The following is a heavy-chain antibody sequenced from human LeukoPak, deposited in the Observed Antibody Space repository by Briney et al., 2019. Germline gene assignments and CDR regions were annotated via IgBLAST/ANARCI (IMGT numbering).Heavy chain of an antibody. D-gene: IGHD3-22*01. CDR2: IYYSGST. Sequence: SETLSLTCTVSGGSISSYYWSWIRQPPGKGLEWIGYIYYSGSTKYNPSLKSRVTISVDTSKNQFSLKLSSVTAADTAVYYCARVLSSGYDSNNWFDPWGQGTLVTVSS. J-gene: IGHJ5*02. CDR1: GGSISSYY. V-gene: IGHV4-59*01. CDR3: ARVLSSGYDSNNWFDP.